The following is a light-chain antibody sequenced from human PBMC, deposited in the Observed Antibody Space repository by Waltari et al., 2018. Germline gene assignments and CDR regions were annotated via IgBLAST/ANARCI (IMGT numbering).Light chain of an antibody. Sequence: QSALTQPASVSGSPGQSIAISCSGSSTDIGANDFVSWYQQHPGIAPKLIIFDVSSRPSGISYRFSGSKFGNTASLSIFGLQAEDEADYYCSSYTRGRTYVFGSGTKVTVL. CDR3: SSYTRGRTYV. V-gene: IGLV2-14*03. J-gene: IGLJ1*01. CDR1: STDIGANDF. CDR2: DVS.